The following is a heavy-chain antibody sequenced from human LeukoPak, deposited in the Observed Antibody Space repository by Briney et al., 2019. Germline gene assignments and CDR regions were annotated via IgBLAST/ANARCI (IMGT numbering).Heavy chain of an antibody. CDR2: IKQDGSEK. CDR3: ARAVVVVAATSPYFDY. Sequence: GGSLRLSCAASGFTFSSYWMSWVRQAPGKGLEWVANIKQDGSEKYYVDSVKGLLTISRDNAQNSLYLQMNSLRDEDTAVYYCARAVVVVAATSPYFDYWGQGTLVTVSS. D-gene: IGHD2-15*01. V-gene: IGHV3-7*01. J-gene: IGHJ4*02. CDR1: GFTFSSYW.